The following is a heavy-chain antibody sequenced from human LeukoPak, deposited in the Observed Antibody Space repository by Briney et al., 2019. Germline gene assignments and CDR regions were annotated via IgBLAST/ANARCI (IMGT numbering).Heavy chain of an antibody. CDR1: GGSFSGYY. D-gene: IGHD3-9*01. V-gene: IGHV4-34*01. CDR2: INHSGST. J-gene: IGHJ5*02. CDR3: ARVWRRVRYFDWLLEGPFDP. Sequence: SEALSLTCAVYGGSFSGYYWSWIRQPPGKGLEWIGEINHSGSTNYNPSLKSRVTISVDTSKNQFSLKLSSVTAADTAVYYCARVWRRVRYFDWLLEGPFDPWGQGTLVTVSS.